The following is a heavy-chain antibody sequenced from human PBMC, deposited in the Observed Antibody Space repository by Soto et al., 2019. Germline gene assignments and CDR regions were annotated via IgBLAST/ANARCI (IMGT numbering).Heavy chain of an antibody. CDR2: IDWDDDK. CDR3: AHVYGGYDNFDY. J-gene: IGHJ4*02. D-gene: IGHD5-12*01. CDR1: GFSLSTSGMC. V-gene: IGHV2-70*12. Sequence: SGPTLVNPTQTLTLTCTFSGFSLSTSGMCVSWIRQPPGKALEWLARIDWDDDKYYSTSLKTRLTISKDTSKNQVVLTMTNMEPVDTATYYCAHVYGGYDNFDYWGQGTLVTVSS.